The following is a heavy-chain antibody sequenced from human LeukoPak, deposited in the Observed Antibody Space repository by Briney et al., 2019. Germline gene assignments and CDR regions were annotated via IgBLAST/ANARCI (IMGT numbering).Heavy chain of an antibody. J-gene: IGHJ4*02. D-gene: IGHD3-22*01. CDR3: ARIYYYDSSGSRGFDY. V-gene: IGHV1-2*02. CDR2: INPNSGGT. Sequence: VASVTVSCKASAYTFTGYYMHWVRQAPGQGLEWMGWINPNSGGTNYAQKFQGRVTMTRDTSISTAYMELSRLRSDDTAVYYCARIYYYDSSGSRGFDYGGQGTLVTVSS. CDR1: AYTFTGYY.